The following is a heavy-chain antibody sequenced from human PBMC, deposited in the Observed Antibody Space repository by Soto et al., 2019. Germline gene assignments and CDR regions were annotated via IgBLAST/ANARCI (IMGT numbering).Heavy chain of an antibody. V-gene: IGHV3-23*01. CDR3: ARVLSGSYYYFDY. J-gene: IGHJ4*02. Sequence: EVQLLESGGGLVQPGGSLRLSCAASGFTLTNYVMSWVRQAPGKGLEWVSAMSGSGGNTYFADSVKGRFTISRDISKSALYLQMNSLRAEDTAVYYCARVLSGSYYYFDYWGQGTLVTVSS. CDR1: GFTLTNYV. D-gene: IGHD3-22*01. CDR2: MSGSGGNT.